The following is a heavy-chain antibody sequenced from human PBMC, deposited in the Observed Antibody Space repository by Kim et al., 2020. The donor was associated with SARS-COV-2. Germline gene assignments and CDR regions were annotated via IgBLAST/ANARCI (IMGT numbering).Heavy chain of an antibody. CDR2: ISYDGSNK. D-gene: IGHD1-26*01. V-gene: IGHV3-30*04. Sequence: GGSLRLSCAASGFTFSSYAMHWVRQAPGKGLEWVAVISYDGSNKYYADSVKGRFTISRDNSKNTLYLQMNSLRAEDTAVYYCARDRGLPIVGATSYYYYYGMDVWGQGTTVTVSS. J-gene: IGHJ6*02. CDR3: ARDRGLPIVGATSYYYYYGMDV. CDR1: GFTFSSYA.